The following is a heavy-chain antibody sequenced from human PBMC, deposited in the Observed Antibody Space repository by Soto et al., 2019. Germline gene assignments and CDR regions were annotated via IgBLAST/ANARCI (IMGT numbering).Heavy chain of an antibody. Sequence: GASVKVSFKASGYTFTSYGISLVRQAPGQGLEWMGWISAYNGNTNYARKLQGRVTMTTDASTSTAYMELRSLRSDDTAVYYCARDRGEYYYDSSGYYYYYYGMDVWGQGTTVTVSS. CDR1: GYTFTSYG. CDR2: ISAYNGNT. V-gene: IGHV1-18*01. CDR3: ARDRGEYYYDSSGYYYYYYGMDV. D-gene: IGHD3-22*01. J-gene: IGHJ6*02.